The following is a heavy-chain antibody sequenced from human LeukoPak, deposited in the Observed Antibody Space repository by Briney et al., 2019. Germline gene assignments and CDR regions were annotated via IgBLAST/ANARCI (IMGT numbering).Heavy chain of an antibody. CDR2: INHSGST. CDR1: GGSISSSSYY. J-gene: IGHJ3*02. D-gene: IGHD4-17*01. Sequence: SETLSLTCTVSGGSISSSSYYWGWIRQPPGKGLEWIGEINHSGSTNYNPSLKSRVTISVDTSKNQFSLKLSSVTAADTAVYYCARDGGSVTSDALDIWGQGTMVTVSS. CDR3: ARDGGSVTSDALDI. V-gene: IGHV4-39*07.